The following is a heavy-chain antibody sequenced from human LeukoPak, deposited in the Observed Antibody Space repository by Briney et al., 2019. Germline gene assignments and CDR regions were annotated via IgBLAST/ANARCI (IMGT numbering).Heavy chain of an antibody. CDR2: INIGGTNT. Sequence: GGSLRLSCAASGFTFNDYYMSWIRQAPGKGLEWLSYINIGGTNTHYADSVKGRFTISRDNAKKSLYLEMNDLRAEDTAVYYCATDGAGFDTWGQGVLVTVSS. CDR3: ATDGAGFDT. J-gene: IGHJ5*02. V-gene: IGHV3-11*01. CDR1: GFTFNDYY.